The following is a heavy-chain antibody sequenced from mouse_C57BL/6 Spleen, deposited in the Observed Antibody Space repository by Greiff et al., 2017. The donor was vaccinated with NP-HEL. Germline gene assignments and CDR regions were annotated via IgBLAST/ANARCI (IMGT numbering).Heavy chain of an antibody. Sequence: VQLQQSGAELVRPGASVTLSCKASGYTFTDYEMHWVKQTPVHGLEWIGAIDPETGGTAYNQKFKGKAILTADKSSSTAYMELRSLTSEDSAVYYCTMGTTVVATNYWGQGTTLTVSS. CDR1: GYTFTDYE. CDR2: IDPETGGT. CDR3: TMGTTVVATNY. V-gene: IGHV1-15*01. J-gene: IGHJ2*01. D-gene: IGHD1-1*01.